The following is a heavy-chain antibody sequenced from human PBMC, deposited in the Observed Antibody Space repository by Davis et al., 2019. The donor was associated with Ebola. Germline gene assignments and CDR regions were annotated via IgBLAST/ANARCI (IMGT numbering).Heavy chain of an antibody. V-gene: IGHV3-48*01. Sequence: GESLKISCAASGVTFSNAWMSWVRQAPGKGLEWVSQISSSSSTIYYADSVKGRFTISRDNAKNSLYLQMNSLRAEDTAVYYCAKDSVVVTATNDYWGQGTLVTVSS. CDR2: ISSSSSTI. D-gene: IGHD2-21*02. J-gene: IGHJ4*02. CDR1: GVTFSNAW. CDR3: AKDSVVVTATNDY.